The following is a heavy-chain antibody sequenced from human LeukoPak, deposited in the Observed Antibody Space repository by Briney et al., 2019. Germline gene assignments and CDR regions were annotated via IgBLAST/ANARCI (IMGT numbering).Heavy chain of an antibody. V-gene: IGHV3-23*01. CDR1: GFTFSSYA. CDR2: ISTSGGST. D-gene: IGHD6-13*01. Sequence: GGSLRLSCAASGFTFSSYAMSWGRQAPGKGLEWVSSISTSGGSTYYTDSVKGRFTISRDNSKNTLYLQMTSLRAEDTAIYYCAKAEGSSTWYRGEYFQHWGQGTLVTVSS. CDR3: AKAEGSSTWYRGEYFQH. J-gene: IGHJ1*01.